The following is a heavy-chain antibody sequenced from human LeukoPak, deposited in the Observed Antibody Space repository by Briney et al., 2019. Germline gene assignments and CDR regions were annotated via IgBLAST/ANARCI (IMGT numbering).Heavy chain of an antibody. CDR2: IKQDGSEK. V-gene: IGHV3-7*01. D-gene: IGHD5-18*01. CDR3: VRDGGTRLKYSYGYGDY. Sequence: GGSLRLSCAASGFTFSSYWMSWVRQAPGKGLEWVANIKQDGSEKYYVDSVKGRFTISRDNAKNSLYLQMNGLRAEDTAVYYCVRDGGTRLKYSYGYGDYWGQGTLVTVSS. CDR1: GFTFSSYW. J-gene: IGHJ4*02.